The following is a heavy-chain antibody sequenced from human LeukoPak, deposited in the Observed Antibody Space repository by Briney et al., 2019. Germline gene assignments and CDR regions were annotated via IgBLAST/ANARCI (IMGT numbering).Heavy chain of an antibody. CDR3: SRVSNYYDSSGYYYIFDY. CDR1: AGSISNYY. CDR2: IYTSGRT. V-gene: IGHV4-4*07. Sequence: SETLSLTCTVSAGSISNYYWSWIRQPAGKALEWIGRIYTSGRTNYNPSLKSRVTISVDKSKNQFSLRLSSVTAADTAVYYCSRVSNYYDSSGYYYIFDYWGQGTLVTVSS. D-gene: IGHD3-22*01. J-gene: IGHJ4*02.